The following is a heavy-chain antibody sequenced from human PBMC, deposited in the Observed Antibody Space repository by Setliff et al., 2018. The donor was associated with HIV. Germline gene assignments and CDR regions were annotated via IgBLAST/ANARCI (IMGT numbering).Heavy chain of an antibody. J-gene: IGHJ3*01. CDR3: ATKVYCTNGVCLDAFDL. CDR2: INPNSGGT. Sequence: ASVKVSCKASGYTFTDYYMHWVRQAPGQGLEWMGRINPNSGGTNHAQKFQGRVTMTRDTSSSTVYMELSRLRSDDTAVYYCATKVYCTNGVCLDAFDLWGQGTMVTVSS. V-gene: IGHV1-2*06. D-gene: IGHD2-8*01. CDR1: GYTFTDYY.